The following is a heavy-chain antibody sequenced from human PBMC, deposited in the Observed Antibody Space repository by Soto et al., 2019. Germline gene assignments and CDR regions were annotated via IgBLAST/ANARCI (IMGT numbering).Heavy chain of an antibody. J-gene: IGHJ3*02. CDR1: GFTFSSYW. V-gene: IGHV3-7*05. Sequence: PGGSLRLSCAASGFTFSSYWMSWVRQAPGKGLEWVANIKQDGSEKYYVDSVKGRFTISRDNAKNSLYLQMNSLRAEDTAVYYCASHVPAATDIWDAFDIWGQGTVVTVSS. CDR2: IKQDGSEK. CDR3: ASHVPAATDIWDAFDI. D-gene: IGHD2-2*01.